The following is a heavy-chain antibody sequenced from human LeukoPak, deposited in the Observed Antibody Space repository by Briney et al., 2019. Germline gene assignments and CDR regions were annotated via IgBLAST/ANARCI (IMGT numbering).Heavy chain of an antibody. CDR1: GGTFSSYA. CDR2: IIPILGIA. J-gene: IGHJ4*02. V-gene: IGHV1-69*04. Sequence: ASVKVSCKASGGTFSSYAISWVRQAPGQGLEWMGRIIPILGIANYAQKFQGRVTITADKSTSTAYMELSSLRSEDTAVYYCARDKAVAGIDYWGQGTLVTVSS. D-gene: IGHD6-19*01. CDR3: ARDKAVAGIDY.